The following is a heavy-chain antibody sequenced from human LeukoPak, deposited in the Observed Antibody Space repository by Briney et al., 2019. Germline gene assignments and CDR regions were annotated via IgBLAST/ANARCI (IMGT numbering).Heavy chain of an antibody. V-gene: IGHV3-30*18. D-gene: IGHD5-12*01. CDR2: ISYDGSNK. CDR1: GFTFSSYG. CDR3: AKRYSGYDSPLDYFDY. Sequence: GGSLRLSCAASGFTFSSYGMHWVRQAPGKGLEWVAVISYDGSNKYYADSVKGRFTISRDNSKNTLYLQMNSLRAEDTAVYYCAKRYSGYDSPLDYFDYWGQGTLVTVSS. J-gene: IGHJ4*02.